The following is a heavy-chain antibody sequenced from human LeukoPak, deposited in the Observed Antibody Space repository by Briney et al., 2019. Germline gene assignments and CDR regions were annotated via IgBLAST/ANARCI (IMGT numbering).Heavy chain of an antibody. CDR3: ARDTYGYQLLPAD. CDR2: IKQDGSEK. CDR1: GFTFSIYW. J-gene: IGHJ4*02. Sequence: GGSLRLSCAASGFTFSIYWMSWVRQAPGKGLEWVANIKQDGSEKYYVDSVKGRFTISRDNAENLLYLQMNSLRAEDTAVYFCARDTYGYQLLPADWGQGTLVTVSS. V-gene: IGHV3-7*03. D-gene: IGHD2-2*01.